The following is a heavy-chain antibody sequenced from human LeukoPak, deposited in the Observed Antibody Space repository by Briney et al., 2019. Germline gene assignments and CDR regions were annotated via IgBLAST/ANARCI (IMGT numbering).Heavy chain of an antibody. D-gene: IGHD3-9*01. CDR1: GYTFTSYY. V-gene: IGHV1-46*01. CDR2: INPSGGST. CDR3: ARDRYSPEDFDWLLWFDP. J-gene: IGHJ5*02. Sequence: ASVKVSCKAPGYTFTSYYMHWVRQAPGQGLEWMGIINPSGGSTSYAQKFQGRVTMTRDTSTSTVYMELSSLRSEDTAVYYCARDRYSPEDFDWLLWFDPWGQGTLVTVSS.